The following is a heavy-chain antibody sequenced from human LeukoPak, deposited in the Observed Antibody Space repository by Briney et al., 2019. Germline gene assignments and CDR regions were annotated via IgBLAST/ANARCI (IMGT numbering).Heavy chain of an antibody. CDR3: ARSAPYDILKYYYMDV. V-gene: IGHV3-53*01. Sequence: GGSLRLSCAASGFTVSSNYMSWVRQAPGKGLEWVSVIYSGGSTYYADSVKGRFTISRDNSKNTLYLQMNSLRAEDTAVYYCARSAPYDILKYYYMDVWGKGTTVTVS. D-gene: IGHD3-9*01. CDR2: IYSGGST. CDR1: GFTVSSNY. J-gene: IGHJ6*03.